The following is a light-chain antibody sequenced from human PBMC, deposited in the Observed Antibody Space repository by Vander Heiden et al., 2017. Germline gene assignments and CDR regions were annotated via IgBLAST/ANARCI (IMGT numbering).Light chain of an antibody. Sequence: DIQMTQPPSSLSASVGDRVTITCRASQSISSYLNWYQQKPGKAPNLLIYAASSLQSGVPSRFSGSGSGTDVTLTISSLQPEDFATYYCQQSYSTPPTFGQGTKVEIK. J-gene: IGKJ1*01. CDR2: AAS. CDR3: QQSYSTPPT. CDR1: QSISSY. V-gene: IGKV1-39*01.